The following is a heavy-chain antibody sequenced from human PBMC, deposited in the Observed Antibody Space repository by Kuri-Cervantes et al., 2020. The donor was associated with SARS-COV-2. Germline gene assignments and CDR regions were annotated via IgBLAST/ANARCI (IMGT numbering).Heavy chain of an antibody. Sequence: ASVQVSCKASGYTFTSYGISWVRQAPGQGLEGMGWISAYNGNTNYAQKLQGGVTMTTDTPTSTAYMELRSLRSDDTAVYYCAREGESSVVAATLGPWRAFDIWGQGTMVTVSS. CDR3: AREGESSVVAATLGPWRAFDI. V-gene: IGHV1-18*01. J-gene: IGHJ3*02. CDR1: GYTFTSYG. D-gene: IGHD2-15*01. CDR2: ISAYNGNT.